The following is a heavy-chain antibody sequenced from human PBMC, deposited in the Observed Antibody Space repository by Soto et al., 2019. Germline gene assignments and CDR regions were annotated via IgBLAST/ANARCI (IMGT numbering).Heavy chain of an antibody. J-gene: IGHJ4*02. CDR3: ASDMVYAADY. CDR2: ISGYNDNT. D-gene: IGHD2-8*01. Sequence: VHLVQSGAEVKKPGASVKVSCKASGYTFTSYGISWVRQAPGQGLEWMGWISGYNDNTNYAPKFQGRVSMTTATSTSIADMELRSLGSDATAVYYCASDMVYAADYWGQGTLVTVSS. V-gene: IGHV1-18*01. CDR1: GYTFTSYG.